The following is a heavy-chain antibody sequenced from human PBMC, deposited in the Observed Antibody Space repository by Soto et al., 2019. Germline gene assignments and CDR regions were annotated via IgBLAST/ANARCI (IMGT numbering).Heavy chain of an antibody. J-gene: IGHJ6*02. CDR2: IWYDGSNK. CDR1: GFAFSSYG. Sequence: GGSLRLSCAASGFAFSSYGMHWVRQAPGKGLEWVAVIWYDGSNKYYADSVKGRFTISRDNSKNTLYLQMNSLRAEDTAVYYCARGRSYCSCISCYSYYGMDVWAQGTTVTVYS. CDR3: ARGRSYCSCISCYSYYGMDV. V-gene: IGHV3-33*01. D-gene: IGHD2-15*01.